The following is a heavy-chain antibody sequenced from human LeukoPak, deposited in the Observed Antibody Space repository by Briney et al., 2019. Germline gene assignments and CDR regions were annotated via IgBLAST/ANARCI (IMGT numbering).Heavy chain of an antibody. D-gene: IGHD3-22*01. CDR2: IYYSGST. V-gene: IGHV4-39*01. CDR1: GGSISSSSYY. CDR3: ARQRTYYYDSSGYRPFDY. J-gene: IGHJ4*02. Sequence: SETLSLTCTVSGGSISSSSYYWGWIRQPPGKGLEWIGSIYYSGSTYYNPSLKSRVTISVDTSKNQFSLKLSSVTAADTAVYYCARQRTYYYDSSGYRPFDYWGQGTLVTVSS.